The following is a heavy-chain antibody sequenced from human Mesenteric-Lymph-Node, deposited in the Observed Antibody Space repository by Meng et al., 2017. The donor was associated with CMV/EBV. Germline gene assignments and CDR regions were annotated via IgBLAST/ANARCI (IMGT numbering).Heavy chain of an antibody. CDR1: GYPFTTYT. CDR2: ISPYNGHT. CDR3: AREEYQPPYQFDS. Sequence: ASVKVSCKASGYPFTTYTISWVRQAPGQGLEWLGWISPYNGHTKYAPIVQGRVTMTADTSTTTAYMEVRSLRSDDTAMYFCAREEYQPPYQFDSWGQGTLVTVSS. V-gene: IGHV1-18*01. J-gene: IGHJ4*02. D-gene: IGHD2-2*01.